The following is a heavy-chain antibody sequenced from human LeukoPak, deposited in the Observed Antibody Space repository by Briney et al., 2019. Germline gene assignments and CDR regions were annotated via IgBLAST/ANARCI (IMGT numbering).Heavy chain of an antibody. D-gene: IGHD4/OR15-4a*01. CDR1: GDSISSSSYY. J-gene: IGHJ2*01. CDR3: ARGRRIVVLPGRGYFDL. CDR2: IYYAGST. Sequence: PSETLSLTCNVSGDSISSSSYYWSWIRVPPGKGLEWIGSIYYAGSTYYNPSLKSRVTLSVDTSTNHFSLNIKSVTAADTAMYYCARGRRIVVLPGRGYFDLWGRGTLVTVSS. V-gene: IGHV4-39*02.